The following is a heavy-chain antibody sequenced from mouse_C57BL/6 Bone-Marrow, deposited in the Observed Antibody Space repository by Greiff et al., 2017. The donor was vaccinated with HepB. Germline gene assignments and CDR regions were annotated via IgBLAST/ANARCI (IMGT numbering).Heavy chain of an antibody. CDR2: ISDGGSYT. J-gene: IGHJ4*01. V-gene: IGHV5-4*01. D-gene: IGHD2-5*01. CDR1: GFTFSSYA. Sequence: DVKLVESGGGLVKPGGSLKLSCAASGFTFSSYAMSWVRQTPEKRLEWVATISDGGSYTYYPDNVKGRFTISRDNAKNNLYLQMSHLKSEDTAMYYCARDRNYYSNPRDYWGQGTSVTVSS. CDR3: ARDRNYYSNPRDY.